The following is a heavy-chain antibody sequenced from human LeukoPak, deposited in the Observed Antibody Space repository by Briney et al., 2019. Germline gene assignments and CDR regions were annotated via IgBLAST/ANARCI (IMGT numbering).Heavy chain of an antibody. CDR1: GYTFTSYG. V-gene: IGHV1-18*01. CDR3: AREEAGSGSYPYFDY. J-gene: IGHJ4*02. CDR2: ISAYNGNT. D-gene: IGHD3-10*01. Sequence: GASVKVSCKASGYTFTSYGISWVRQAPGQGLEWMGWISAYNGNTNYAQKLQGRVTMTTDTSTSTAYMELRSLRSDDTAVYYCAREEAGSGSYPYFDYWGQGTLVTVSS.